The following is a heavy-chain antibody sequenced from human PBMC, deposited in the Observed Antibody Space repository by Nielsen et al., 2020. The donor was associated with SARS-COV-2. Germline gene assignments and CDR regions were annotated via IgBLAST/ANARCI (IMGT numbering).Heavy chain of an antibody. CDR2: ISYDGSNK. Sequence: GGSLRLSCAASGFTFSSYAMSWVRQAPGKGLEWVAVISYDGSNKYYADSVKGRFTISRDNSKNTLYLQMNSLRAEDTAVYYCARIVGATGAFDIWGQGTMVTVSS. V-gene: IGHV3-30*03. CDR3: ARIVGATGAFDI. CDR1: GFTFSSYA. J-gene: IGHJ3*02. D-gene: IGHD1-26*01.